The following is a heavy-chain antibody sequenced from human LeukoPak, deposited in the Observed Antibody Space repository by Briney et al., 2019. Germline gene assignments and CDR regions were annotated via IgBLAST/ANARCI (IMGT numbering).Heavy chain of an antibody. CDR2: INSDGSST. J-gene: IGHJ4*02. Sequence: PGGSLRLSCAASGFTFSSNWMHWVRQAPGKGLVWVSRINSDGSSTSYADSVKGRFTISRDNAKNTLYLQMNSLRAEDTAVYYCARGGGYSYGRVDYWGQGTLVTVSS. V-gene: IGHV3-74*01. D-gene: IGHD5-18*01. CDR3: ARGGGYSYGRVDY. CDR1: GFTFSSNW.